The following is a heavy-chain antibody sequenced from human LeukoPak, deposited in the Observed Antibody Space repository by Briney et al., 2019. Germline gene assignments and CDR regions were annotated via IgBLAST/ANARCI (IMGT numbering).Heavy chain of an antibody. D-gene: IGHD2/OR15-2a*01. CDR1: GFTFNDAW. Sequence: GGSLRLSCATSGFTFNDAWLSWVRQTPGKGLEWVGRIKSDGTTDYGAPVKGRFTISRDVSKATLYLQMNSLKTEDTAIYYCTTVSHFYLGGQGTLVTVSS. V-gene: IGHV3-15*01. CDR2: IKSDGTT. J-gene: IGHJ4*02. CDR3: TTVSHFYL.